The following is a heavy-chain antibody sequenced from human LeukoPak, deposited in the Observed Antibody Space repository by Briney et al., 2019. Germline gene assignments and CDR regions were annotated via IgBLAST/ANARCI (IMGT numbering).Heavy chain of an antibody. Sequence: QPGGSLRLSCAASGFTFSSYEMNWVRQAPGKGLEWVSYISSGGRIKYYADSMNGRFTISRDNTKNSLYLQMNSLRAEDTAVYYCARDEPGIAVDVGVYWGQGTLVTVSS. CDR3: ARDEPGIAVDVGVY. CDR2: ISSGGRIK. V-gene: IGHV3-48*03. CDR1: GFTFSSYE. D-gene: IGHD6-19*01. J-gene: IGHJ4*02.